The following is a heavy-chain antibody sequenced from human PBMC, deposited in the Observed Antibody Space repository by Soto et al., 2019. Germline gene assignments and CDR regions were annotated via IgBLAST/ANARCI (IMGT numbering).Heavy chain of an antibody. D-gene: IGHD3-10*01. Sequence: QVHLVESGGGEVQTGRSLRLSCAASGFTFSNYGMHWVRQAPGKGLEWVAVISDDGVSKYYADSVQGRFTISRDNSESAVFLQMNSLRPDDTALYFCARAYYFGSGTSYTIYYWGQGTQVTVSS. CDR1: GFTFSNYG. CDR3: ARAYYFGSGTSYTIYY. J-gene: IGHJ4*02. CDR2: ISDDGVSK. V-gene: IGHV3-30*03.